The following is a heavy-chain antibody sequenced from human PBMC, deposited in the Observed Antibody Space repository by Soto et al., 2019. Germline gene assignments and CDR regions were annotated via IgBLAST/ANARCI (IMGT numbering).Heavy chain of an antibody. J-gene: IGHJ6*02. CDR3: ARGGAIVVVGAPPVGHGMDV. Sequence: QVQLVQSGAEVKKPGSSVKVSCKASGGTFSSYAISWVRQAPGQGLEWMGGIIPIFGTANYAQKFQGRVTITADESTSTADMELSSLGSEDTAVYYCARGGAIVVVGAPPVGHGMDVWGQGTTVTVSS. V-gene: IGHV1-69*01. CDR2: IIPIFGTA. CDR1: GGTFSSYA. D-gene: IGHD2-15*01.